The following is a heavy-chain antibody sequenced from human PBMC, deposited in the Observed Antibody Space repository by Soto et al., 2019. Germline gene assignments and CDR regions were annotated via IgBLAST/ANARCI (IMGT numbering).Heavy chain of an antibody. Sequence: XVSLRLSCAASGFTFSSYAMGWVRQAPGRGLEWVSIISGNGGSTYYAASVKGRFTISRDNTKNTLYLQMDSLTAEDTAVYYCAKGSEFSNSYTLDFDFWGQGALVTVSS. CDR1: GFTFSSYA. CDR2: ISGNGGST. V-gene: IGHV3-23*01. CDR3: AKGSEFSNSYTLDFDF. J-gene: IGHJ4*02. D-gene: IGHD6-6*01.